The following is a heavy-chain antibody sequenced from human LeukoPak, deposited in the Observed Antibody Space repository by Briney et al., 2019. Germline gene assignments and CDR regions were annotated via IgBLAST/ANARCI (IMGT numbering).Heavy chain of an antibody. Sequence: GGSLRLSCAASGFTFSSYGMHWVRQAPGKGLEWVAVISYDGSNKYYADSVKGRFAISRDNSKNTLYLQMNSLRAEDTAVYYCAKDQGYWGQGTLVTVSS. CDR1: GFTFSSYG. J-gene: IGHJ4*02. V-gene: IGHV3-30*18. CDR3: AKDQGY. CDR2: ISYDGSNK.